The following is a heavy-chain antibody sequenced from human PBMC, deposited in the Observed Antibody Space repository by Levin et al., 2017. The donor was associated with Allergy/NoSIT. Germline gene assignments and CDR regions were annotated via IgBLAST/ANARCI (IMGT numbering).Heavy chain of an antibody. D-gene: IGHD3-22*01. Sequence: SGPTLVKPTETLTLTCTVPGFSLSNARMGVTWIRQPPGKALEWLAHIFSNDEKSYSTSLKSRLTISKDTSKSQVVLTMTNMDPVDTATYYCARIGLGDSESTGYDQYFDHWGQGTLVTVSS. CDR3: ARIGLGDSESTGYDQYFDH. CDR2: IFSNDEK. V-gene: IGHV2-26*01. CDR1: GFSLSNARMG. J-gene: IGHJ4*02.